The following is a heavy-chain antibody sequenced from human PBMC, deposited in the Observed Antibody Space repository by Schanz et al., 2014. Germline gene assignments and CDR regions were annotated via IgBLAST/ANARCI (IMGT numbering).Heavy chain of an antibody. Sequence: VHLLESGGGLVQPGGSLRLSCAASGFTFSNHALSWVRQAPGRGLEWVALIWYDGSNKYYAESVKGRFTISRDNPKNTRYLQINNLRAEDTAVYYCAYYDVLTGFDYWGQGTQVTVSA. J-gene: IGHJ4*02. CDR1: GFTFSNHA. V-gene: IGHV3-33*03. CDR2: IWYDGSNK. D-gene: IGHD3-9*01. CDR3: AYYDVLTGFDY.